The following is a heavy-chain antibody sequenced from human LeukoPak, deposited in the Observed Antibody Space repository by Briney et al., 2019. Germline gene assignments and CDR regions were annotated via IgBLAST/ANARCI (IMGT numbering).Heavy chain of an antibody. CDR3: ATVVAATSHAFDI. D-gene: IGHD2-15*01. V-gene: IGHV4-39*01. J-gene: IGHJ3*02. CDR2: IYYSGST. Sequence: PSETLSLTCTVSGGSLSSSSYYWGWLRQPPGRGLEWIGSIYYSGSTYYNPSLKSRVTISVDTSKNQFSLKLSSVTAADTAVYYCATVVAATSHAFDIWGQGTMVTVSS. CDR1: GGSLSSSSYY.